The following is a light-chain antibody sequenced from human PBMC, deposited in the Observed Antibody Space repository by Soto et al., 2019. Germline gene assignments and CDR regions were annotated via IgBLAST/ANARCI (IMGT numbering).Light chain of an antibody. V-gene: IGKV1-5*01. CDR1: DSISTL. CDR3: QQYSTYYT. J-gene: IGKJ5*01. CDR2: DAS. Sequence: DIQMTQSPSTLPASVGDRVTITCRASDSISTLLAWYQQKPGKAPKLLIYDASSLESGVPSRFSGSGFGTEFTLTISSLQPDDFATYYCQQYSTYYTFGQGTRLEI.